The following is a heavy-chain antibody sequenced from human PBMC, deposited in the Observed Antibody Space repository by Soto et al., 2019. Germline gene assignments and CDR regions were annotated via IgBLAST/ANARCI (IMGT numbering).Heavy chain of an antibody. J-gene: IGHJ6*02. CDR1: GGTFSSYT. CDR3: ARDSPYGSGSTHYYYYYGMDV. CDR2: IIPILGIA. Sequence: SVKVSCKASGGTFSSYTISWVRQAPGQGLEWMGRIIPILGIANYAQKFQGRVTITADKSTSTAYMELSSLRSEDTAVYYCARDSPYGSGSTHYYYYYGMDVWGQGTTVTXSS. D-gene: IGHD3-10*01. V-gene: IGHV1-69*04.